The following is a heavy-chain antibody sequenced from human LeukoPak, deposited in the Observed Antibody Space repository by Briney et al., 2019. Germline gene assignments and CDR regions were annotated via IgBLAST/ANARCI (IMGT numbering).Heavy chain of an antibody. V-gene: IGHV3-11*04. CDR1: GFTFSDYY. D-gene: IGHD2-8*01. CDR3: ARGTRDCTNGVCFAFDI. J-gene: IGHJ3*02. Sequence: GGSLRLSCAASGFTFSDYYMSWIRQAPGKGLEWVSYIRSSGRPVYYADSVKGRFTISRDNAKNSLYLQMNSLRAEDTAVYYCARGTRDCTNGVCFAFDIWGQGTMVTVSS. CDR2: IRSSGRPV.